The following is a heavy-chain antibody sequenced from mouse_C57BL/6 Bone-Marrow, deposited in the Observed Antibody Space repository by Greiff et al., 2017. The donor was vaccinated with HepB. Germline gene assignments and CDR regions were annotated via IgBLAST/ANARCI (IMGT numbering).Heavy chain of an antibody. D-gene: IGHD1-1*01. CDR1: GFTFSSYT. CDR2: ISGGGGNT. CDR3: ARLRITTVVATDYAMDY. V-gene: IGHV5-9*01. J-gene: IGHJ4*01. Sequence: EVNLVESGGGLVKPGGSLKLSCAASGFTFSSYTMSWVRQTPEKRLEWVATISGGGGNTYYPDSVKGRFTISRDNAKNTLYLQMSSLRSEDTALYYCARLRITTVVATDYAMDYWGQGTSVTVSS.